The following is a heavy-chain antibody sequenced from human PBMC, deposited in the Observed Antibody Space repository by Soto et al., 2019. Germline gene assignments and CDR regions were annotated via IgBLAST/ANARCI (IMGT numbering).Heavy chain of an antibody. Sequence: QVQMVESGGGVVQPGRSLRLSCAGSGFSFENYGMHWVRQAPGRGLEWVAIIWNDGSLLYYAVAVKGRFTISRDNSKNTLYRSMNSLRAADTAVYYCATLWGDGLNIGQDYTGIDVWGQGVTV. CDR2: IWNDGSLL. V-gene: IGHV3-33*01. CDR1: GFSFENYG. D-gene: IGHD2-21*01. CDR3: ATLWGDGLNIGQDYTGIDV. J-gene: IGHJ6*02.